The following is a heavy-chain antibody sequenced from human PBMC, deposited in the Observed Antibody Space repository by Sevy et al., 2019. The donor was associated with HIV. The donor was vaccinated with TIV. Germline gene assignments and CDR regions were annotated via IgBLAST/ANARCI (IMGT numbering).Heavy chain of an antibody. CDR1: GFTFSSYS. D-gene: IGHD6-6*01. CDR2: ISSSSSYI. CDR3: ARDAGIAARTVGRHWYFDL. V-gene: IGHV3-21*03. Sequence: GGSLRLSCAASGFTFSSYSMNWVRQAPGKGLEWVSSISSSSSYIYYADSVKGRFTISRDNAKNSLYLQMNSLRAEDTAVYYCARDAGIAARTVGRHWYFDLWGRGTLVTDSS. J-gene: IGHJ2*01.